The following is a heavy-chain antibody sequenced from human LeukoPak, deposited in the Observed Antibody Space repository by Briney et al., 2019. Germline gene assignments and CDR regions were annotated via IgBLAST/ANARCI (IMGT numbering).Heavy chain of an antibody. CDR3: ARVPYGSGMDV. Sequence: GGSLRLSCAASGFTFSSYDMHWVRQATGKGLEWVSAIGTAGDTYYPGSVKGRFTISRENARNSLYLQMNSLRAGDTAVYYCARVPYGSGMDVWGQGTTVTVSS. J-gene: IGHJ6*02. V-gene: IGHV3-13*01. CDR1: GFTFSSYD. CDR2: IGTAGDT. D-gene: IGHD1-26*01.